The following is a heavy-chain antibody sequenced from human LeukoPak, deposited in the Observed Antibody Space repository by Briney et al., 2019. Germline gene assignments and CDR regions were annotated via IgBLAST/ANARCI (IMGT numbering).Heavy chain of an antibody. V-gene: IGHV3-21*06. CDR3: VRDAYGAHFDY. Sequence: ETLSLTCTVSGGSISSSYWNWVRQAPGKGLEWVSTLTPGGDNDIHYADSVKGRFTISRDNSKNSLYLQMNSLRADDTAVYYCVRDAYGAHFDYWGQGTLVTVSS. D-gene: IGHD2-21*01. CDR2: LTPGGDNDI. J-gene: IGHJ4*02. CDR1: GGSISSSY.